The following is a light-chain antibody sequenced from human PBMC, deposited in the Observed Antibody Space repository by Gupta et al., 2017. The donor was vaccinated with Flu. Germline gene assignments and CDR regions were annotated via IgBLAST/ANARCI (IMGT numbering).Light chain of an antibody. V-gene: IGLV2-8*01. Sequence: QSALTQPPSASGSPGQSVTISCPGTSSDVGGYNYVSWYQQHPGKAPKLMIYEVTKRPSGVPDRFSGSKSGNTASLTVSGLQAEDEADYFCCSYVGSNNFVFGTGTKVTVL. CDR3: CSYVGSNNFV. CDR2: EVT. CDR1: SSDVGGYNY. J-gene: IGLJ1*01.